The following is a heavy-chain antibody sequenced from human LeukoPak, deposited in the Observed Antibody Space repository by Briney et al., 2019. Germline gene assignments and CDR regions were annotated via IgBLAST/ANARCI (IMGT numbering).Heavy chain of an antibody. D-gene: IGHD1-26*01. J-gene: IGHJ4*02. Sequence: PGGSLRLSCAASGXTFSSYAMNWVRQAPGKGLEWVSSISGSGGNTYYADSVKGRFTISRDNSKSTLYLQMNSLRAEDPAVYYCAKDLISSGSCLDYWGQGTLVTVSS. CDR3: AKDLISSGSCLDY. CDR1: GXTFSSYA. CDR2: ISGSGGNT. V-gene: IGHV3-23*01.